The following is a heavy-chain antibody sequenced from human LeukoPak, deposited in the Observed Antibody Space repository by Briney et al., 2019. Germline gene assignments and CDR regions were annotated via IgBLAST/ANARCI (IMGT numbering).Heavy chain of an antibody. D-gene: IGHD6-19*01. V-gene: IGHV3-48*03. CDR2: ISSRGSTI. CDR1: GFTFSSYE. Sequence: QPGGSLRLSCAASGFTFSSYEMNWVRQGPGKGLEWVSYISSRGSTIYYADSVKGRFTISRDNAKNSLYLQMNSLRAEDTAVYYCAKGYSSGWYSWWYFDLWGRGTLVTVSS. CDR3: AKGYSSGWYSWWYFDL. J-gene: IGHJ2*01.